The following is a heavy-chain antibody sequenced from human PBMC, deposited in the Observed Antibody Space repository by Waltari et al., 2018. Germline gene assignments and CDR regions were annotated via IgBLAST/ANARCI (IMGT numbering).Heavy chain of an antibody. CDR1: GGSISSYY. Sequence: QVQLQESGPGLVKPSETLSLTCTVSGGSISSYYWSWIRQPPGKGLEWIGYIYYSGSTNYNPPLKSRVTIAVDTSKNQFALKLGSVTAADTAVYYCARVGGGYDFGWFDPWGQGTLVTVSS. CDR3: ARVGGGYDFGWFDP. V-gene: IGHV4-59*01. CDR2: IYYSGST. D-gene: IGHD5-12*01. J-gene: IGHJ5*02.